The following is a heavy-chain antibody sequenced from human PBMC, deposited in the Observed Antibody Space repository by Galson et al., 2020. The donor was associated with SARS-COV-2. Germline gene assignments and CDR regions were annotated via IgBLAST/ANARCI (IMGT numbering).Heavy chain of an antibody. J-gene: IGHJ4*02. V-gene: IGHV3-48*03. Sequence: GGSLRLSCAASGFTFRTFEFHWVRQAPGKGLEWLAYISGSATRIVYADSVKGRFTISRDNARDSLYLQMNSLRVEDTAIYYCLREASVSRKFFDGWDLGTPVSVSP. CDR1: GFTFRTFE. CDR2: ISGSATRI. CDR3: LREASVSRKFFDG.